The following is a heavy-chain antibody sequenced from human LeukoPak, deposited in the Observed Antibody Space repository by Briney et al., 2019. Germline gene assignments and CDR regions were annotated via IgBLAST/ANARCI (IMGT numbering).Heavy chain of an antibody. J-gene: IGHJ4*02. CDR1: GFTLNNHW. Sequence: GGSLRLSCAASGFTLNNHWMHWVRQAPGKGLVWISRINTDGRTTDYADSVKGRFTISRDNAKNTLYLQMNSLRAEDTAVYYCGRGVNWNKIDYWGKGSLVTVSS. CDR2: INTDGRTT. V-gene: IGHV3-74*01. D-gene: IGHD1/OR15-1a*01. CDR3: GRGVNWNKIDY.